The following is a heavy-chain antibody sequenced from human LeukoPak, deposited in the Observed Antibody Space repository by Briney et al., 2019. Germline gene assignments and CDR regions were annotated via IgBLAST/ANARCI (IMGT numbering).Heavy chain of an antibody. J-gene: IGHJ5*02. Sequence: ASVKVSCKASGYTFTSYGISWVRQAPGQGLEWMGWISAYNGNINYAQKLQGRVTMTTDTSTSTAYMELRSPRSDDTAVYYCARNGVRYCSSTCWFDPWGQGTLVTVSS. CDR2: ISAYNGNI. V-gene: IGHV1-18*01. D-gene: IGHD2-2*01. CDR1: GYTFTSYG. CDR3: ARNGVRYCSSTCWFDP.